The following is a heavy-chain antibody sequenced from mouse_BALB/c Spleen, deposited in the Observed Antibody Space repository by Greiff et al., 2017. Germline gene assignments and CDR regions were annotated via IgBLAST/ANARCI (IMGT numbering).Heavy chain of an antibody. CDR2: IWAGGST. V-gene: IGHV2-9*02. D-gene: IGHD2-1*01. Sequence: VQLQESGPGLVAPSQSLSITCTVSGFSLTSYGVHWVRQPPGKGLEWLGVIWAGGSTNYNSALMSRLSISKDNSKSQVFLKMNSLQTDDTAMYYCARHYGNYGGYFDYWGQGTTLTVSS. CDR1: GFSLTSYG. CDR3: ARHYGNYGGYFDY. J-gene: IGHJ2*01.